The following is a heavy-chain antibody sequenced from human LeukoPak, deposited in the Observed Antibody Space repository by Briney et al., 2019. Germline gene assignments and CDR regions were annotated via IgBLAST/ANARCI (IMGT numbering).Heavy chain of an antibody. Sequence: SETLSLTCTVSGGSISSSSYYWGWIRQPPGKGLEWIGSIYYSGSTYYNPSLKSRVTISVDTSKNQFSLKLSSVTAADTAVYYCARRGFGEFFDYWGQGPLVTVSS. CDR3: ARRGFGEFFDY. D-gene: IGHD3-10*01. V-gene: IGHV4-39*01. CDR2: IYYSGST. J-gene: IGHJ4*02. CDR1: GGSISSSSYY.